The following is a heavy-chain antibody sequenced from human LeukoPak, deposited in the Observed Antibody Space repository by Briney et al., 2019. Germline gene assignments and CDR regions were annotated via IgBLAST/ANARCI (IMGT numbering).Heavy chain of an antibody. Sequence: ASVKVSCKASGYTFTGYYMHWVRQAPGQGLEWMGWINPNSGGTNYAQKFQGRVTMTRDTSISTAYMELSRLRSAATAVYYCATAMAGHGIVVVMIDYWGHGTLVPVSS. V-gene: IGHV1-2*02. CDR2: INPNSGGT. D-gene: IGHD2-21*01. CDR3: ATAMAGHGIVVVMIDY. J-gene: IGHJ4*01. CDR1: GYTFTGYY.